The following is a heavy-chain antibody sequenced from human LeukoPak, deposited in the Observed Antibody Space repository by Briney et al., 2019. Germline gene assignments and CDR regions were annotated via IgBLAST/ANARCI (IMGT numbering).Heavy chain of an antibody. Sequence: SETLSLTCTVSGGSISSYYWSWIRQPPGKGLEWIGYIYYSGSTNYNPSLKSRVTISVDTSKNQFSLTLSSVTAADAAVYYCAADHPSLDYYDSSGPTHYWGQGTLVTVSS. CDR3: AADHPSLDYYDSSGPTHY. D-gene: IGHD3-22*01. CDR2: IYYSGST. V-gene: IGHV4-59*08. CDR1: GGSISSYY. J-gene: IGHJ4*02.